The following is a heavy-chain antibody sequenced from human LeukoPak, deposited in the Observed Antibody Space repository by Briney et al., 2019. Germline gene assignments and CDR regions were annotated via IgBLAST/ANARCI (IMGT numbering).Heavy chain of an antibody. CDR1: GFSFSTYA. J-gene: IGHJ4*02. D-gene: IGHD2-2*01. Sequence: GGSLRLSCAASGFSFSTYAMSWVRQAPGKGLEWVSGISGSGSPTSYADSVKGRFTISRDNSKNTLYLQMNSLRAEDTAVYYCAKMTRVVPAASRFDYWGQGTLVTVSS. CDR2: ISGSGSPT. CDR3: AKMTRVVPAASRFDY. V-gene: IGHV3-23*01.